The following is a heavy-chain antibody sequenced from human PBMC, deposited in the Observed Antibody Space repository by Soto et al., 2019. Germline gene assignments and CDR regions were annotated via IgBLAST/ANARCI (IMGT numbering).Heavy chain of an antibody. CDR3: ARVGIGYCSGGSCPNWFDP. Sequence: ASVKVSCKASGYTFTSYGISWVRQAPGQGLEWMGWISAYNGNTNYAQKLQGRVTMTTDTSTSTAYMELRSLRSDDTAVYYCARVGIGYCSGGSCPNWFDPCGQATLVTVSS. J-gene: IGHJ5*02. D-gene: IGHD2-15*01. CDR2: ISAYNGNT. CDR1: GYTFTSYG. V-gene: IGHV1-18*04.